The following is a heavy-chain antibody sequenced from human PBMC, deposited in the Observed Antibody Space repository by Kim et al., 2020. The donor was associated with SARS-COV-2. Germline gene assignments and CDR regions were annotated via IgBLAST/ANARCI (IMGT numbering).Heavy chain of an antibody. CDR3: ARDHNWALGVVYYYYGMDV. D-gene: IGHD1-1*01. CDR1: GGSVSSGSYY. CDR2: ISDSGRT. V-gene: IGHV4-61*01. Sequence: SETLSLTCTVSGGSVSSGSYYWSWIRQPPGKGLQWIGYISDSGRTNYNPSLKSRVTISVNTSKNQFSLKLRSVTAADTAVYYCARDHNWALGVVYYYYGMDVWGQGTTVTVSS. J-gene: IGHJ6*02.